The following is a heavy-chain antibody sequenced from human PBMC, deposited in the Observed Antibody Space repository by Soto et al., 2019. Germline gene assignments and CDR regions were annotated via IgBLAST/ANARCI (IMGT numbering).Heavy chain of an antibody. D-gene: IGHD3-3*02. CDR2: VSGGAGSS. CDR3: VRGLLAFFDF. Sequence: EVHLLDSGGALVQPGGSLRLSCAASGFTFSNHAMSWVRQAPGKGLEWVSAVSGGAGSSFYADSVKGRFTISRDNSKNTVSLQMSGLRVEDTALYYCVRGLLAFFDFWGQGTPVTVSS. V-gene: IGHV3-23*01. J-gene: IGHJ4*02. CDR1: GFTFSNHA.